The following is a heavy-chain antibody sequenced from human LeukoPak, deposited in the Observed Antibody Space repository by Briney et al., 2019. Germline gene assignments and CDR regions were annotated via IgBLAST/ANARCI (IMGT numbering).Heavy chain of an antibody. J-gene: IGHJ4*02. CDR2: ISGSGGTT. CDR3: AKAMGYSGSYFFDY. V-gene: IGHV3-23*01. Sequence: GGSLRLSSAASGFTFSDYAVSWVRQAPGKGLAWVSSISGSGGTTYYADSVKGRFTISRDNSKNTLYLQMNSLRAEDTAVYYCAKAMGYSGSYFFDYWGQGTLVTVSS. D-gene: IGHD1-26*01. CDR1: GFTFSDYA.